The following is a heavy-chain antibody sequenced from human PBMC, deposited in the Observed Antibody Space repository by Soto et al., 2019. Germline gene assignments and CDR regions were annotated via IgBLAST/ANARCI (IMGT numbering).Heavy chain of an antibody. CDR3: ARDPYGMSDY. CDR1: GFTFSSYA. D-gene: IGHD4-17*01. V-gene: IGHV3-30-3*01. Sequence: GGSLRLSCAASGFTFSSYAMHWVRQAPGKGLEWVAVISYDGSNKYYADSVKGRFTISRDNSKNTLYLQMNSLRAEDTAVYYCARDPYGMSDYWGQGTLVTVSS. CDR2: ISYDGSNK. J-gene: IGHJ4*02.